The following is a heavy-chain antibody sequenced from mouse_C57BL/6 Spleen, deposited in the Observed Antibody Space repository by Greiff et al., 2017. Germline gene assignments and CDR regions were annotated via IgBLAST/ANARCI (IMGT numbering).Heavy chain of an antibody. CDR1: GYAFSSSW. Sequence: VQVVESGPELVKPGASVKISCKASGYAFSSSWMNWVKQRPGKGLEWIGRIYPGDGDTNYNGKFKGKATLTADKSSSTAYMQLSSLTSEDSAVYFCANYDPDGENYWGQGTTLTVSS. D-gene: IGHD2-3*01. CDR3: ANYDPDGENY. CDR2: IYPGDGDT. J-gene: IGHJ2*01. V-gene: IGHV1-82*01.